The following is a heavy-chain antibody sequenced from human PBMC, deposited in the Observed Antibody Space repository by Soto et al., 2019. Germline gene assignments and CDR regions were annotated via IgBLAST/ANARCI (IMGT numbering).Heavy chain of an antibody. CDR1: GGTFSSYA. CDR2: IIPIFGTA. D-gene: IGHD2-15*01. CDR3: ARGLYCSGGSCPSGNP. Sequence: ASVKVSCKASGGTFSSYAISWVRQAPGEGLEWMGGIIPIFGTANYAQKFQGRVTITADESTSTAYMELSSLRSEDTAVYYCARGLYCSGGSCPSGNPWGQGTLVTVSS. V-gene: IGHV1-69*13. J-gene: IGHJ5*02.